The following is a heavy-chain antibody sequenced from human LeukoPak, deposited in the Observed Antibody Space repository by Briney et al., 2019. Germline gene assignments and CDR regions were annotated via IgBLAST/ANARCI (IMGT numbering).Heavy chain of an antibody. V-gene: IGHV3-21*01. J-gene: IGHJ3*02. D-gene: IGHD5-18*01. Sequence: TSGGSLRLSCAASGFTFSSYSMNWVRQAPGKGLEWVSSISSSSSYIYYADSVKGRFTISRDNAKNSLYLQMNSLRAEDTAVYYCARDTAMVTDAEGAFDSWGQGTMVTVSS. CDR1: GFTFSSYS. CDR2: ISSSSSYI. CDR3: ARDTAMVTDAEGAFDS.